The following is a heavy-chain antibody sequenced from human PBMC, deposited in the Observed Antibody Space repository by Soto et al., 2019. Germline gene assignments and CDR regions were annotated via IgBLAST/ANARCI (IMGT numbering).Heavy chain of an antibody. Sequence: GESQKISCKGSGYSFTSYWISWVRQMPGKGLEWMGRIDPSDSYTNYSPSFQGHVTISADKSISTAYLQWSSLKASDTAMYYCASSGVHSSGCFDYWGQGTLVTVSS. V-gene: IGHV5-10-1*01. CDR1: GYSFTSYW. CDR3: ASSGVHSSGCFDY. D-gene: IGHD6-19*01. CDR2: IDPSDSYT. J-gene: IGHJ4*02.